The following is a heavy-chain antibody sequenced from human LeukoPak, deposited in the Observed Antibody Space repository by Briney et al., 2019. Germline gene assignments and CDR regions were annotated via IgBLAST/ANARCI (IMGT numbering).Heavy chain of an antibody. CDR2: ISGSGGST. V-gene: IGHV3-23*01. CDR3: AKSPYYYDSSGYYPLFGY. Sequence: GGSLRLSCAASGFTFSSYAMSWVRQAPGKGLEWVSGISGSGGSTYYADSVKGRFTISRDNSKNTLYLQMNSLRAEDTAVYCCAKSPYYYDSSGYYPLFGYWGQGTLVTVSS. CDR1: GFTFSSYA. J-gene: IGHJ4*02. D-gene: IGHD3-22*01.